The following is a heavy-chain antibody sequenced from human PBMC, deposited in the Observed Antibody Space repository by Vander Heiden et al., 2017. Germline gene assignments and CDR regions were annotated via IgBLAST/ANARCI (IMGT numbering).Heavy chain of an antibody. CDR1: GFTFSSYS. V-gene: IGHV3-21*01. CDR2: ISSSSSYI. D-gene: IGHD6-19*01. CDR3: ARGGSSGWYDVRWYYYGMDV. Sequence: EVQLVESGGGLVKPGGSLRLSCAASGFTFSSYSMNWVRQAPGKGLEWVSSISSSSSYIYYADSVKGRFTISRDNAKNSLYLQMNSLRAEDTAVYYCARGGSSGWYDVRWYYYGMDVWGQGTTVTVSS. J-gene: IGHJ6*02.